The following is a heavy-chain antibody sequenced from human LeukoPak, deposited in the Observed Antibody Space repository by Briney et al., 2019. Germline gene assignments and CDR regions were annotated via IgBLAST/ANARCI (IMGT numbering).Heavy chain of an antibody. CDR3: AKERTSSGWYNY. J-gene: IGHJ4*02. D-gene: IGHD6-19*01. CDR1: GFTFSSYG. Sequence: TGGSLRLSCAASGFTFSSYGMHWVRQAPGKGLEWVADISYGGSNKYYADSVKGRFTISRDNSKNTLYLQMNSLRPEDTAVYYCAKERTSSGWYNYWGQGTLVTVSS. CDR2: ISYGGSNK. V-gene: IGHV3-30*18.